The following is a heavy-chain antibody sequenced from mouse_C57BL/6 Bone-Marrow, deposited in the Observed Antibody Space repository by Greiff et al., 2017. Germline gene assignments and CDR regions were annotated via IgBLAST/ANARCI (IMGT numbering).Heavy chain of an antibody. J-gene: IGHJ3*01. CDR3: AHGSSSAWFAY. CDR2: ISSGGSYT. CDR1: GFTFSSYG. D-gene: IGHD1-1*01. V-gene: IGHV5-6*01. Sequence: EVQGVESGGDLVKPGGSLKLSCAASGFTFSSYGMSWVRQTPDKRLEWVATISSGGSYTYYPDSVKGRSTISRDNAKNTLYLQMSSLKSEDTAMYYCAHGSSSAWFAYWGQGTLVTVSA.